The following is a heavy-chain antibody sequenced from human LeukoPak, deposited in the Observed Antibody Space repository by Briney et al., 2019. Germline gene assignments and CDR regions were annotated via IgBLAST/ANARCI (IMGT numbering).Heavy chain of an antibody. J-gene: IGHJ4*02. CDR1: GFTFSSYS. D-gene: IGHD5-24*01. CDR2: ISSSSSTI. CDR3: ARDGSRHDFNFNF. V-gene: IGHV3-48*04. Sequence: PGGSLRLSCAASGFTFSSYSMNWVRQAPRKGLEWVSYISSSSSTIYYADSVKGRFTISRDNAKNSLYLQMNSLRVEDTAVYYCARDGSRHDFNFNFWGQGTLVTVSS.